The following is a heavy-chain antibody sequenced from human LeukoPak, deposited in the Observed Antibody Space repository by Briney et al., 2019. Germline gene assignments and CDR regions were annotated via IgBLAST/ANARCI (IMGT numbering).Heavy chain of an antibody. CDR3: ARRAGDYSHPYDY. CDR1: GFTLSQSA. CDR2: ISGGDIST. D-gene: IGHD3-22*01. J-gene: IGHJ4*02. Sequence: GGSLRLSCAASGFTLSQSAMSWVRQAPGKGLEWVSNISGGDISTYYADSVKGRFTISRDNSKNTLYLQMNSLRAEDTAVYYCARRAGDYSHPYDYWGQGTLVTVSS. V-gene: IGHV3-23*01.